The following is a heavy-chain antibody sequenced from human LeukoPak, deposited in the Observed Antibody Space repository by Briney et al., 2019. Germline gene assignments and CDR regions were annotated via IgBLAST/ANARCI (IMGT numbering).Heavy chain of an antibody. D-gene: IGHD3-22*01. CDR2: MNPNSGNT. Sequence: GASVKVSCKASGYTFTSYDINWVRQATGQGLEWMGWMNPNSGNTGYAQKFQGRVTMTRNTSISTAYMELSSLRSEDTAVYYCARVVFYYDSSGPNWFDPWGQGTLVTVSS. CDR3: ARVVFYYDSSGPNWFDP. J-gene: IGHJ5*02. CDR1: GYTFTSYD. V-gene: IGHV1-8*01.